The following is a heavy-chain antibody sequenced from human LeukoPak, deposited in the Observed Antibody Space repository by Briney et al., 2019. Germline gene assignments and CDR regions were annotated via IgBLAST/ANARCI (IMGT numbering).Heavy chain of an antibody. V-gene: IGHV3-43D*03. D-gene: IGHD2/OR15-2a*01. CDR2: ISWDGGST. CDR3: AKAAGLLGEYYYYYYMDV. J-gene: IGHJ6*03. CDR1: GFTFDDYA. Sequence: GGSLRLSCAASGFTFDDYAMHWVRQAPGKGLEWVSLISWDGGSTYYADSVKGRFTISRDNSKNSLYLQMNSLRAEDTALYYCAKAAGLLGEYYYYYYMDVWGKGTTVTVSS.